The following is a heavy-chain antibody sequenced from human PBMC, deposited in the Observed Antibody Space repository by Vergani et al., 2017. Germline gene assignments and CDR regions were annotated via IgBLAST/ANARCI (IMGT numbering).Heavy chain of an antibody. Sequence: EVQLVESGGGVVRPGGSLRLSCAASGFTFDDYGMSWVRQAPGKGLWWVSGINWNGGSTGYADSVKGRFTISRVNAKNSLYLQMNSLRAEDTALYYCARGMVMGVIITAFPHWGQGTLVTVSS. CDR3: ARGMVMGVIITAFPH. CDR1: GFTFDDYG. CDR2: INWNGGST. V-gene: IGHV3-20*04. D-gene: IGHD3-10*01. J-gene: IGHJ4*02.